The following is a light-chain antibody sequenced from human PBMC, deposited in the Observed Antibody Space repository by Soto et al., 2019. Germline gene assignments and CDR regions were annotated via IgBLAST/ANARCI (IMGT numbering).Light chain of an antibody. J-gene: IGLJ1*01. CDR2: QVT. Sequence: QSALTRPASVSGSPGQSITSSCTGTSSDVGGYNYVSWYQQHPGKAPKLIIYQVTNRPSGASNRFSGSKSGNTASLTISGLQAEDEADYYCTSYTSGSTPYVFGTGTKV. CDR1: SSDVGGYNY. V-gene: IGLV2-14*01. CDR3: TSYTSGSTPYV.